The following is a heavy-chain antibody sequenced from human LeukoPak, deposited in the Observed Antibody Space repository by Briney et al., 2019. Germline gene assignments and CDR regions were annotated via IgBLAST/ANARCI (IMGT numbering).Heavy chain of an antibody. CDR3: ARSPARGYDILTNYNDY. D-gene: IGHD3-9*01. Sequence: ASVKVSCRASGYSFTAYVISWVRQAPGQGLEWMGWISTYNPNTNYAQKFQGRVTMTTDTSTSTVYMELRSLRSADTAVYYCARSPARGYDILTNYNDYWGQGTLFTVSS. CDR2: ISTYNPNT. CDR1: GYSFTAYV. V-gene: IGHV1-18*01. J-gene: IGHJ4*02.